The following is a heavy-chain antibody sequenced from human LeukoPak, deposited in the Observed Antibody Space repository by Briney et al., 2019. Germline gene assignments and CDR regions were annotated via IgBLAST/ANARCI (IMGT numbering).Heavy chain of an antibody. J-gene: IGHJ3*02. Sequence: PGGSLRLSCAASGFTLTTYAMSWVRQAPGKGLEWVSYISSSSSIIYYADSVKGRFTISRDNAKNSLYLQMNSLRDEDTAVYYCARDPYYDIIWGQGSMVTVSS. CDR1: GFTLTTYA. D-gene: IGHD3-22*01. CDR2: ISSSSSII. CDR3: ARDPYYDII. V-gene: IGHV3-48*02.